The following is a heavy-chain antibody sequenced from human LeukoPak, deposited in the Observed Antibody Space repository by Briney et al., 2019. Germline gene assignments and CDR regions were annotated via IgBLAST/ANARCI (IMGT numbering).Heavy chain of an antibody. Sequence: PGGSLRLSCVASGITFSSHSMNWVRQAPGKGLEWVSAIGGSSSSIYYADSVKGRFTISRDNAKNSLYLQMNSLTAEDTAVYYCARETGEAFDIWGQGTMVTVSS. CDR3: ARETGEAFDI. J-gene: IGHJ3*02. V-gene: IGHV3-21*01. CDR2: IGGSSSSI. CDR1: GITFSSHS. D-gene: IGHD7-27*01.